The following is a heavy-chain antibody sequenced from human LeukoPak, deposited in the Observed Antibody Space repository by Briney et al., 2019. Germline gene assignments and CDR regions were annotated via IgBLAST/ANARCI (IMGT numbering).Heavy chain of an antibody. J-gene: IGHJ4*02. Sequence: SETLSLTCTVSGGSISSYYWSWIRQPPGKGLEWIGYIYYSGSTNYNPSLKSRVTISVDTSKNQFSLKLSSVTAADTAVYYCAATYYYDSSGYTLTRWGQGTLVTVSS. D-gene: IGHD3-22*01. CDR1: GGSISSYY. CDR2: IYYSGST. CDR3: AATYYYDSSGYTLTR. V-gene: IGHV4-59*01.